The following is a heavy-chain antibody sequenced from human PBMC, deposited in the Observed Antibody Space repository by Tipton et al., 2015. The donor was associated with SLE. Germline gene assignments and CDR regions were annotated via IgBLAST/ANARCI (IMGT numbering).Heavy chain of an antibody. CDR2: IYTSGST. J-gene: IGHJ6*02. CDR3: ARSGSDYDNYYYAMDV. CDR1: GGSISSGSYY. Sequence: TLSLTCTVSGGSISSGSYYWSWIRQPAGKGLEWIGRIYTSGSTNYNPSLKSRVTTSVDMSKDQSSLKLTPVTAADTAVYYCARSGSDYDNYYYAMDVWGQGTTVTVSS. V-gene: IGHV4-61*02. D-gene: IGHD5-12*01.